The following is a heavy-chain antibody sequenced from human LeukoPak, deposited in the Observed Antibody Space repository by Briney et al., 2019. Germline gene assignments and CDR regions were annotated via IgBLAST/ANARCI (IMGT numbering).Heavy chain of an antibody. D-gene: IGHD3-16*02. Sequence: PGESLKISCKGSGYSFTSYWIGWVRQMPGKGLEWMGIIYPGDSDTRYSPSFQGQVTISADKSIRTVYLQWSSLKASDTAMYYCARLVTTAAHVFDYWGQGTLVTVSS. CDR1: GYSFTSYW. CDR3: ARLVTTAAHVFDY. V-gene: IGHV5-51*01. CDR2: IYPGDSDT. J-gene: IGHJ4*02.